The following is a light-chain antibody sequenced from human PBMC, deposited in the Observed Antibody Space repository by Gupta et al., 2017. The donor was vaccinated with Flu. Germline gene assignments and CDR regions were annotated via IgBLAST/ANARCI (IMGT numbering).Light chain of an antibody. CDR3: QQYNNWPWT. Sequence: RATLSVSPGERATLSCRASQSVSSNLAWYQQKPGQVPRLLIYGASTRATGIPASFSGSGSGTEFTLTISSLQSEDFAVYYCQQYNNWPWTFGQGTKVEIK. J-gene: IGKJ1*01. CDR2: GAS. V-gene: IGKV3-15*01. CDR1: QSVSSN.